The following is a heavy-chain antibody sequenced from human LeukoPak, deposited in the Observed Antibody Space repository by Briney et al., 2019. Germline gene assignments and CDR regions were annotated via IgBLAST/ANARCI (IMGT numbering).Heavy chain of an antibody. CDR1: GYTFTGYY. Sequence: ASVKVSCKASGYTFTGYYMHWVRQAPGQGLEWMGRINPNSGGTNYAQKFQGRVTMTRDTSISTAYMELSRLRSDDTAVYHCARAFGLHIAVAGFLDYWGQGTLVTVSS. CDR3: ARAFGLHIAVAGFLDY. V-gene: IGHV1-2*06. D-gene: IGHD6-19*01. J-gene: IGHJ4*02. CDR2: INPNSGGT.